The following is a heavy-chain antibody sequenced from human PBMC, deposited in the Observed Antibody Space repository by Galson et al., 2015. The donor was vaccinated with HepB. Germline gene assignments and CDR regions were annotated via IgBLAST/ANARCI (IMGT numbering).Heavy chain of an antibody. Sequence: SVKVSCKASGYTFTSYAMHWVRQAPGQRLEWMGWINAGNGNTKYSQKFQGRVTITRDTSASTAYMELSSLRSEDTAVYYCAREGGIAAAVWYYGMDVWGQGTTVTVSS. CDR3: AREGGIAAAVWYYGMDV. D-gene: IGHD6-13*01. CDR1: GYTFTSYA. V-gene: IGHV1-3*01. J-gene: IGHJ6*02. CDR2: INAGNGNT.